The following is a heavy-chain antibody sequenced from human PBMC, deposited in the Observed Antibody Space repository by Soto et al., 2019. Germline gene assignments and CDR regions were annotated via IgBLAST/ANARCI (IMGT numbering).Heavy chain of an antibody. Sequence: EVQLLESGGDLVQPGGSLRLTCAASGFTFSSYAMRWVRQAPGKGLEWVSVISGSGGRTDYADSVKGRFTTSRDNSKNTLYLQMNSLRVEDTSVYYCAKDRADYGDSRVRFDPLGQGTLVTVSS. D-gene: IGHD4-17*01. V-gene: IGHV3-23*01. CDR3: AKDRADYGDSRVRFDP. J-gene: IGHJ5*02. CDR1: GFTFSSYA. CDR2: ISGSGGRT.